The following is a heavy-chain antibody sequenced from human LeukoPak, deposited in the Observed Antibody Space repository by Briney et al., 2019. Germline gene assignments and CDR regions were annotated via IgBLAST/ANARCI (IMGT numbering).Heavy chain of an antibody. Sequence: GGSLRLSCAASGLTFDDYAMHWVRQAPGKGLEWVSGISWNSGSIGYADSVKGRFTISRDNAKNSLYLQMNSLRAEDTALYYCAKDRQDTRLDYYYGMDVWGQGTTVTVSS. V-gene: IGHV3-9*01. D-gene: IGHD5-18*01. J-gene: IGHJ6*02. CDR2: ISWNSGSI. CDR1: GLTFDDYA. CDR3: AKDRQDTRLDYYYGMDV.